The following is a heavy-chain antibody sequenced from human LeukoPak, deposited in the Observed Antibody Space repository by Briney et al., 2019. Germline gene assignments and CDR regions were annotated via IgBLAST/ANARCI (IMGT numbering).Heavy chain of an antibody. D-gene: IGHD3-10*01. Sequence: GRSLRLSCAASGFTFSSYAMHWVRQAPGKGLEWVAVISYDGSNKYYADSVKGRFTISRDNSKNTLYLQMDTLRAEDTAVYYCARGSTYYYADYWGQGTLVTVSS. CDR3: ARGSTYYYADY. V-gene: IGHV3-30*01. CDR1: GFTFSSYA. J-gene: IGHJ4*02. CDR2: ISYDGSNK.